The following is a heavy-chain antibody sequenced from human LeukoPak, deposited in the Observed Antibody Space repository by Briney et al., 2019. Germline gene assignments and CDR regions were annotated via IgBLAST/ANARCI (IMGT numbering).Heavy chain of an antibody. V-gene: IGHV4-59*01. J-gene: IGHJ4*02. CDR3: ARGVVIAPQTFDY. Sequence: SETLSLTCTVSGDSMSDYFWTWIRQPPGKGLEWIGYAADSGSTNYNPSLKSRVTISVDTSKNQFSLKLSSVTAADTAVYYCARGVVIAPQTFDYWGQGTLVTVSS. CDR1: GDSMSDYF. D-gene: IGHD2-21*01. CDR2: AADSGST.